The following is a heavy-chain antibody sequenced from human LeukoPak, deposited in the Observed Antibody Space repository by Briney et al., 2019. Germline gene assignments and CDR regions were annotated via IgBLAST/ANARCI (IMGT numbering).Heavy chain of an antibody. CDR2: INHSGST. Sequence: SSETLSLTCAVYGGSFSGYYWSWIRQPPGKGLEWIGEINHSGSTNYNPSLKSRVTISVDTSKNQFSLKLSSVTAADTAVYYCARESSTNYYYYYGMDVWGQGTTVTVSS. J-gene: IGHJ6*02. V-gene: IGHV4-34*01. CDR1: GGSFSGYY. D-gene: IGHD2-2*01. CDR3: ARESSTNYYYYYGMDV.